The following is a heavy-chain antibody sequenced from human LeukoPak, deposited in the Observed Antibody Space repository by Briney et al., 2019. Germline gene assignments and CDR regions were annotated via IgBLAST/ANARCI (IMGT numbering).Heavy chain of an antibody. J-gene: IGHJ4*02. CDR2: ISSSSSYI. CDR1: GFTFSSYS. D-gene: IGHD6-19*01. CDR3: ARGRAVAGTRYFDY. Sequence: GGSLRLSCAASGFTFSSYSMNWVRQAPGKGLEWVSSISSSSSYIYYADSVKGRFTISRDNAKNSLYLQMNSLRAEDTAVYYCARGRAVAGTRYFDYWGQGTLVTVSS. V-gene: IGHV3-21*01.